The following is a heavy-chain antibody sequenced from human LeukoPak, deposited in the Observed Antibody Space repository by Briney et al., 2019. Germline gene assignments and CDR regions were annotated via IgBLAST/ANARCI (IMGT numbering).Heavy chain of an antibody. Sequence: SETLSLTCTVSGGSISSSTYYWGWMRQPPGKGLEWIGSIYYSGNTYYNPSLKSRVTISVDMSKSQFSLTLSSVTAADTALYYCARHGPLYDIWSAQFYFDYWGQGTLVAVSS. CDR3: ARHGPLYDIWSAQFYFDY. CDR2: IYYSGNT. D-gene: IGHD3-3*01. V-gene: IGHV4-39*01. J-gene: IGHJ4*02. CDR1: GGSISSSTYY.